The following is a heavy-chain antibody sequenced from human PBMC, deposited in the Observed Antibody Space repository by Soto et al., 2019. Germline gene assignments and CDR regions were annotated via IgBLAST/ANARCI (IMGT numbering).Heavy chain of an antibody. D-gene: IGHD2-21*02. CDR3: AKETRSRAVTATRVNGMDV. CDR2: ISHDGSNQ. J-gene: IGHJ6*02. CDR1: GFSFSDFG. Sequence: QVQLVESGGGVVQPGRSLRLSCAPSGFSFSDFGMHWVRQAPGKGLEWVAAISHDGSNQYYGDSVKGRFSISRDHSNNRLYLQMTKLKVEDSAIYFCAKETRSRAVTATRVNGMDVWGQGTTVTVSS. V-gene: IGHV3-30*18.